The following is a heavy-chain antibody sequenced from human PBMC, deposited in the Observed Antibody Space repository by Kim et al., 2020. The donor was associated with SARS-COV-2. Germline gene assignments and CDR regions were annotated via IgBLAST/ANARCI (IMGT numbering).Heavy chain of an antibody. CDR1: GFTFSSYG. Sequence: WGSLRLSCAASGFTFSSYGMHWVRQAPGKGLEWVAVISYDGSNKYYADSVKGRFTISRDNSKNTLYLQMNSLRAEDTAVYYCAKDWRSSSWYLGSNWFDPWGQGTLVTVSS. J-gene: IGHJ5*02. V-gene: IGHV3-30*18. CDR2: ISYDGSNK. D-gene: IGHD6-13*01. CDR3: AKDWRSSSWYLGSNWFDP.